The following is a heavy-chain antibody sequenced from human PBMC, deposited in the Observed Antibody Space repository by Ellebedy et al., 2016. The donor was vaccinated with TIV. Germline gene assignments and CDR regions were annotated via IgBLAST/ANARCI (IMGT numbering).Heavy chain of an antibody. D-gene: IGHD5-18*01. CDR2: VYPGDSDT. Sequence: GESLKISCKGSGYSFTNYWIGWVRQMPGKGLEWMGIVYPGDSDTRYSPSFQGQVTISADKSISTAYLQWNSLKASDTAVYYCAKSLGGYSNGYDSWGQGTLVTVSS. CDR1: GYSFTNYW. CDR3: AKSLGGYSNGYDS. V-gene: IGHV5-51*01. J-gene: IGHJ4*02.